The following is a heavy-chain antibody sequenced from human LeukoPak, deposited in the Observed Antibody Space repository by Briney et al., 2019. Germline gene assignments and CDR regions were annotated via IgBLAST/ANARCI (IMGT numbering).Heavy chain of an antibody. CDR1: GYTFTGYY. V-gene: IGHV1-69*05. J-gene: IGHJ6*03. D-gene: IGHD6-19*01. CDR3: ASSVAVAGTRFYYYYMDV. Sequence: SVKVSCKASGYTFTGYYMHWVRQAPGQGLEWMGRIIPTFGTANYAQKFQGRVTITTDESTSTAYMELSSLRSEDTAVYYCASSVAVAGTRFYYYYMDVWGKGTTVTVSS. CDR2: IIPTFGTA.